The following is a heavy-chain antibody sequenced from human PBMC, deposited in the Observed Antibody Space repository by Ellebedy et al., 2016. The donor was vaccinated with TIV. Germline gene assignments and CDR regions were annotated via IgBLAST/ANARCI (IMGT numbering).Heavy chain of an antibody. CDR3: ARGSTGDRIGY. J-gene: IGHJ4*02. CDR2: ISSSSSTI. V-gene: IGHV3-48*04. CDR1: GFPFSSYS. Sequence: GESLKISCAASGFPFSSYSMNWVRQAPGKGLAWVSYISSSSSTIYYADSVKGRFTISRDNAKNSLYLQMNSLRAEDTAVTDCARGSTGDRIGYWGQGTLVTVSS. D-gene: IGHD7-27*01.